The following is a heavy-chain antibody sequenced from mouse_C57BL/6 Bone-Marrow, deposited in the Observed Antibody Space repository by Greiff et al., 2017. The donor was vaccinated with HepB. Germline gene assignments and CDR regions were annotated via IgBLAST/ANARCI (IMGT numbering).Heavy chain of an antibody. Sequence: EVMLVESGGDLVKPGGSLKLSCAASGFTFSSYGMSWVRQTPDKRLEWVATISSGGSYTYYPDSVKGRFTISRDNAKNTLYLQMSSLKSEDTAMYCCARHYYDSMDYWGQGTSVTVSS. CDR2: ISSGGSYT. CDR1: GFTFSSYG. V-gene: IGHV5-6*02. D-gene: IGHD1-1*01. J-gene: IGHJ4*01. CDR3: ARHYYDSMDY.